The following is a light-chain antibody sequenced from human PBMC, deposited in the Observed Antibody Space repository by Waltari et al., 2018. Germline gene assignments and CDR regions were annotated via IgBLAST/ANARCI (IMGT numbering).Light chain of an antibody. V-gene: IGLV3-21*01. J-gene: IGLJ1*01. CDR1: NIGVKN. CDR2: YDT. Sequence: SYYVTQPRSVSVSPGQTARITCGGNNIGVKNVHWYQQRPAQAPLLVIYYDTDRPSGIPERFSGSNSGNTATRTISGVEAGDEADYFCQVWDSDSDHPYIFGAGTRLIVL. CDR3: QVWDSDSDHPYI.